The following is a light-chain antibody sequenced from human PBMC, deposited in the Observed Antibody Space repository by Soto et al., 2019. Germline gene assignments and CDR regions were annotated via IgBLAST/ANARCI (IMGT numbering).Light chain of an antibody. CDR1: QSISSY. J-gene: IGKJ2*01. CDR2: AAS. V-gene: IGKV1-39*01. Sequence: DIHMTQSPSTLSASLGDRVTITCRASQSISSYLNWYQQKPGKAPKLLIYAASSLQSGVPSRFSGSGSGTEFSLTISSLQPEDFAIYYCQQYNDYQYTFGQGTKVDIK. CDR3: QQYNDYQYT.